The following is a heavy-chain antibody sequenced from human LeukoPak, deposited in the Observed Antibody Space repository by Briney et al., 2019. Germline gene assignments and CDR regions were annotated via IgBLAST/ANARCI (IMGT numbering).Heavy chain of an antibody. CDR1: GFTFTSHW. CDR3: VRGDWGSGH. CDR2: INNDGTFT. J-gene: IGHJ4*02. Sequence: GGSLRLSCAASGFTFTSHWMHWARQAPGKGLVWVSNINNDGTFTSYADSVKGRFTISRDNVMNTLYLQMNSLRAEDTAVYYCVRGDWGSGHWGQGTLVTVSS. V-gene: IGHV3-74*01. D-gene: IGHD7-27*01.